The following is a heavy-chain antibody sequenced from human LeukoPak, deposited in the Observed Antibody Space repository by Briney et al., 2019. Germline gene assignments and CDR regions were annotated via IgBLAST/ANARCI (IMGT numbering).Heavy chain of an antibody. V-gene: IGHV3-7*03. D-gene: IGHD3-16*01. Sequence: GGSLRLSCAASGFTLSSYWMSWVRQAAGKGLEWVANIKQDGSEKYYVDSVKGRFTISRDNAKNSLYLQMNSLRAEDTAVYYCARVWGNKLLGAFDIWGQGTMVTVPS. J-gene: IGHJ3*02. CDR2: IKQDGSEK. CDR3: ARVWGNKLLGAFDI. CDR1: GFTLSSYW.